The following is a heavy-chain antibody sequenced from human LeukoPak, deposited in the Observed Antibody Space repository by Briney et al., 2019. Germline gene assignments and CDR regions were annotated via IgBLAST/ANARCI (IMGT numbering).Heavy chain of an antibody. D-gene: IGHD3-10*01. V-gene: IGHV1-69*04. CDR3: AREGGSGSYSVY. Sequence: SVKVSCKASGGTFSSYTISWVRQAPGQGLEWMGRIIPILGIANNAQKFQGRVTITADKSTSTAYMELSSLRSEDTAVYYCAREGGSGSYSVYWGQGTLVTVSS. J-gene: IGHJ4*02. CDR2: IIPILGIA. CDR1: GGTFSSYT.